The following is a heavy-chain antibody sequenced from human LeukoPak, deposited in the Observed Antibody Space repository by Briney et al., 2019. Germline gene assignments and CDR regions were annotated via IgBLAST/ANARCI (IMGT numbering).Heavy chain of an antibody. CDR1: GGTFSSHA. CDR2: IIPIFGTA. Sequence: ASVKVSCKASGGTFSSHAISWLRQAPGQGLEWMGGIIPIFGTANYAQKFQGRVTITADESTSTAYMELSSLRSEDTAVYYCARARSSGWYILDYWGQGTLVTVSS. CDR3: ARARSSGWYILDY. V-gene: IGHV1-69*13. J-gene: IGHJ4*02. D-gene: IGHD6-19*01.